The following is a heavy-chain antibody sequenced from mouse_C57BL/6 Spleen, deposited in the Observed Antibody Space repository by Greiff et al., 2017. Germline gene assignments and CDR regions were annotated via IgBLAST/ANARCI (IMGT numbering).Heavy chain of an antibody. CDR3: ARGIHGSSYYFDY. CDR2: INPYNGDT. J-gene: IGHJ2*01. D-gene: IGHD1-1*01. V-gene: IGHV1-20*01. Sequence: EVQLQQSGPELVKPGDSVKISCKASGYSFTGYFMNWVLQSHGKSLEWIGRINPYNGDTFYNQKLKGKATLTIDKSSSTAHMELRSLTSEDSAVYYCARGIHGSSYYFDYWGQGTTLTVSS. CDR1: GYSFTGYF.